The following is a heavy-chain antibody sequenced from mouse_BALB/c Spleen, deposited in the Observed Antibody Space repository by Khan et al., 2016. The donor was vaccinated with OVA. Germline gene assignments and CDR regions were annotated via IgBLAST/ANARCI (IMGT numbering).Heavy chain of an antibody. Sequence: QMQLEESGAELAKPGASVKMSCKASGYTFTSYWMHWIKQRPGQGLEWIGYINPTSGYTDYNQKFKDKTTLTADKSSSTASMQLSSLTSDDSAVYYCARDRIDYWGQGTALTVSA. J-gene: IGHJ2*01. V-gene: IGHV1-7*01. CDR2: INPTSGYT. CDR1: GYTFTSYW. CDR3: ARDRIDY.